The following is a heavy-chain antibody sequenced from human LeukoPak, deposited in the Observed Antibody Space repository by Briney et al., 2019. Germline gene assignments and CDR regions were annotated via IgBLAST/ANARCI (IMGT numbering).Heavy chain of an antibody. CDR1: GFTFSSYW. V-gene: IGHV3-7*03. J-gene: IGHJ6*02. Sequence: PGGSLRLSCAASGFTFSSYWMNWARQALGKGLEWVASINHNGNVNYYVDSVKGRFTISRDNAKNSLYLQMSILRAEDTAVYFCARGGGLDVWGQGATVTVSS. CDR3: ARGGGLDV. D-gene: IGHD3-16*01. CDR2: INHNGNVN.